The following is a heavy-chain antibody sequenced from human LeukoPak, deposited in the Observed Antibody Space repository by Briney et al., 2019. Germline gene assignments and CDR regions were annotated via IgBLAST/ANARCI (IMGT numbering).Heavy chain of an antibody. J-gene: IGHJ3*02. CDR2: IKSKTDGGTT. Sequence: PGGSLRLSCAASGFTFSNAWMSWVRQAPGKGLEWVGRIKSKTDGGTTDYAAPVKGRFTIPRDDSKNTLYLQMNSLKTKDTAVYYCTTDRPYYYDSSGYWVDAFDIWGQGTMVTVSS. CDR1: GFTFSNAW. V-gene: IGHV3-15*01. D-gene: IGHD3-22*01. CDR3: TTDRPYYYDSSGYWVDAFDI.